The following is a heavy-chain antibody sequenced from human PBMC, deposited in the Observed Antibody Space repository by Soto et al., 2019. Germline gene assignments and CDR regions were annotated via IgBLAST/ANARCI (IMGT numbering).Heavy chain of an antibody. J-gene: IGHJ5*02. CDR3: ASVKSWAVSP. Sequence: EVQLVESGGGLVQPGGSLGLSCAASGFTFSSYWMSWVRLAPGKGLEWVAHIKQSGSDRYYVDSVRGRFTISRDNPENSLYLQMNSLRVEDTAMYYCASVKSWAVSPWGQGTLVTVSS. D-gene: IGHD3-10*01. V-gene: IGHV3-7*01. CDR2: IKQSGSDR. CDR1: GFTFSSYW.